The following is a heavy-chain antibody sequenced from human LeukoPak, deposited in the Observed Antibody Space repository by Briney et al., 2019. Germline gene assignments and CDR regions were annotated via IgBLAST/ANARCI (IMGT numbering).Heavy chain of an antibody. CDR2: IYYSGST. D-gene: IGHD1-26*01. V-gene: IGHV4-31*03. J-gene: IGHJ5*02. CDR1: GGSISSGGYY. CDR3: ARGTSPFNQVGATLWFDP. Sequence: PSGTLSLTCTVSGGSISSGGYYWSWIRQHPGKGLEWIGYIYYSGSTYYNPSLKSRVTISVDTSKNQFSLKLSSVTAADTAVYYCARGTSPFNQVGATLWFDPWGQGTLVTVSS.